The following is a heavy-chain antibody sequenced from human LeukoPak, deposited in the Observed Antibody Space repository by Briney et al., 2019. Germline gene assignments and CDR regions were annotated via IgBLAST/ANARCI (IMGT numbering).Heavy chain of an antibody. D-gene: IGHD3-3*01. V-gene: IGHV1-2*02. CDR2: IHPNSGGT. CDR3: ARDFEWWVYDFWSGFGD. J-gene: IGHJ4*02. Sequence: ASVKVSCKASGYTFTGYYMHWVRQAPGQGLEWMGWIHPNSGGTNYAQKFQGRVTMTRDTFVSTAYMELSRLRSDDTAVYYCARDFEWWVYDFWSGFGDWGQGTLVTVSS. CDR1: GYTFTGYY.